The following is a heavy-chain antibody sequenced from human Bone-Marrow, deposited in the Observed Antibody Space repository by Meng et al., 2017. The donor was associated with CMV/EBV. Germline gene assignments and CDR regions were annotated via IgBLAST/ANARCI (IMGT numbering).Heavy chain of an antibody. CDR2: IYYSGST. Sequence: GPGLVKPAETLSLTCTVSGGSISSSSYYWGWIRQPPGKGLEWIGSIYYSGSTYYNPSLKSRVTISVDTSKNQFSLKLSSVTAADTAVYYCARDNSPRFDYWGQGTLVTVSS. D-gene: IGHD4-23*01. CDR3: ARDNSPRFDY. J-gene: IGHJ4*02. V-gene: IGHV4-39*07. CDR1: GGSISSSSYY.